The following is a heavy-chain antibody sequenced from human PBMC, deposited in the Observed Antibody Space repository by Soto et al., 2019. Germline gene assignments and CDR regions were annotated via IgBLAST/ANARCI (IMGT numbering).Heavy chain of an antibody. Sequence: QVHLVQSGAEVKKPGASVKVSCKASGYTLTRSYMHWLRQAPGQGLEWMGIINPSGGTTSYAQKFQGRVTLTRDTSTSTVYMELSDLRSDDTAVYFCARDRSILEWSYFDYWGQGTLVTVSS. CDR3: ARDRSILEWSYFDY. J-gene: IGHJ4*02. CDR2: INPSGGTT. CDR1: GYTLTRSY. V-gene: IGHV1-46*01. D-gene: IGHD3-3*01.